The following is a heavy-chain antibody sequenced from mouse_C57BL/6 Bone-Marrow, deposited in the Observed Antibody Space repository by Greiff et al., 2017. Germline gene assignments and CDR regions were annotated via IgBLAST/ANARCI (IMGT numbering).Heavy chain of an antibody. CDR2: ILPGSGST. V-gene: IGHV1-9*01. CDR1: GYTFTGYW. Sequence: QVQLQQSGAELMKPGASVKLSCKATGYTFTGYWIEWVKQRPGHGLEWIGEILPGSGSTNYNEKFKSKATLTVDKSSSTAYMQLSSLTSEDSAVYYCARDISRYGYFDVWGTGTTVTGSS. J-gene: IGHJ1*03. D-gene: IGHD1-1*01. CDR3: ARDISRYGYFDV.